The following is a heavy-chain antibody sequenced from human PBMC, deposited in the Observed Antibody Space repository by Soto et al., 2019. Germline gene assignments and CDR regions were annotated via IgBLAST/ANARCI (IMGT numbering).Heavy chain of an antibody. Sequence: GGPKRHSCAADGGMFSAYWMSWVRQAPGKGLEWVANIHGDGGKIYYVDSVKGRFTVSRDDAQNSLYLQMNSLRAADTAVYYCARIWFGDLYGMDGWGQGTTVTFSS. D-gene: IGHD3-10*01. V-gene: IGHV3-7*03. J-gene: IGHJ6*02. CDR2: IHGDGGKI. CDR3: ARIWFGDLYGMDG. CDR1: GGMFSAYW.